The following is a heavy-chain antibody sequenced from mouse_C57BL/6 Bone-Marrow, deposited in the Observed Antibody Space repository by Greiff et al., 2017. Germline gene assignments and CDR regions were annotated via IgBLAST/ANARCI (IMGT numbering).Heavy chain of an antibody. J-gene: IGHJ3*01. CDR2: IYPGSGNT. CDR3: ARGRRAAY. Sequence: VKLQESGPEPVKPGASVKISCKASGYSFTSYYIHWVKQRPGQGLEWIGWIYPGSGNTKYNEKFKGKATLTADTSSSTAYMQLSSLTSEDSAVYYCARGRRAAYWGQGTLVTVSA. V-gene: IGHV1-66*01. CDR1: GYSFTSYY.